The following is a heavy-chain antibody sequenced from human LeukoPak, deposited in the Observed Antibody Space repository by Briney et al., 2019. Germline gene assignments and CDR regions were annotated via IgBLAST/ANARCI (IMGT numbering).Heavy chain of an antibody. CDR2: ISSSSSYI. Sequence: PGGSRRLSCAASGFTFSSYSMNWVRQAPGKGLEWVSSISSSSSYIYYADSVKGRFTISRDNAKNSLYLQMNSLRAEDTAVYYCAKDDLYYDSSAQFDYWGQGTLVTVSS. CDR3: AKDDLYYDSSAQFDY. D-gene: IGHD3-22*01. V-gene: IGHV3-21*01. CDR1: GFTFSSYS. J-gene: IGHJ4*02.